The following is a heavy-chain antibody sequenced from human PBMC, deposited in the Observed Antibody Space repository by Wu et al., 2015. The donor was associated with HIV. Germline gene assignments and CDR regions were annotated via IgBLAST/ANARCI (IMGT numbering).Heavy chain of an antibody. D-gene: IGHD6-19*01. J-gene: IGHJ6*02. CDR3: VRDQQWPTEYYHYYGMDV. CDR1: DYDFNLYT. Sequence: QVRLVQSGSEVKQPGASVKMSCKAFDYDFNLYTITWVRQAPGQGLEWVAWVNSNGDKAKSAQKFQGRVTVTFDSSAKTAYLEMRSLTSDDTAVYYCVRDQQWPTEYYHYYGMDVWGQGTTVTVSS. CDR2: VNSNGDKA. V-gene: IGHV1-18*04.